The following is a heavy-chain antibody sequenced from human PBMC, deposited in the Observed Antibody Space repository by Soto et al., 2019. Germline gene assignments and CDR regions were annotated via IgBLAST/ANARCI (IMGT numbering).Heavy chain of an antibody. D-gene: IGHD6-13*01. CDR2: IFPIFGTA. CDR1: GVTFSSYA. J-gene: IGHJ6*02. CDR3: ARDQGGAAARPTYYYGMDV. V-gene: IGHV1-69*13. Sequence: SVKVSCKASGVTFSSYAISWVRQAPGQGLEWMGGIFPIFGTANYAQKFQGRVTITADESTSTAYMELSSLRSEDTAVYYCARDQGGAAARPTYYYGMDVWGQGTTVTVSS.